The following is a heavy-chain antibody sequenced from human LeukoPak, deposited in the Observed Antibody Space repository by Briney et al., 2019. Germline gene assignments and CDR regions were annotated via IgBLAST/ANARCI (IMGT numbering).Heavy chain of an antibody. CDR1: GVSIRSSYYY. Sequence: SETLSLTCTVSGVSIRSSYYYWGWIRQPPGKGLEWIGSIYDSGTTYYNPSLKSRVTISVDTSKNQFSLKLSSVTAADTAVYYCARVNVGYCSSTVGFCFGSTYGMDVWAQGTTVSVFS. CDR2: IYDSGTT. D-gene: IGHD2-2*01. V-gene: IGHV4-39*07. CDR3: ARVNVGYCSSTVGFCFGSTYGMDV. J-gene: IGHJ6*02.